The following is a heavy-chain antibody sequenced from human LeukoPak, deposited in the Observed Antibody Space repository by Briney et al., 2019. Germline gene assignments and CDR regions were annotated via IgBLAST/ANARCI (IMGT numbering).Heavy chain of an antibody. J-gene: IGHJ5*02. D-gene: IGHD1-26*01. CDR3: ARGNSGSYDQ. CDR1: GFTFSSYA. Sequence: GSLRLSCAASGFTFSSYAMHWVRRAPGKGLEWVAIIWYDGSYKYYADSAKGRFTISRDNSKNTMYLQMSTLRAEDTAVYYCARGNSGSYDQWGQGILVTVSS. CDR2: IWYDGSYK. V-gene: IGHV3-33*01.